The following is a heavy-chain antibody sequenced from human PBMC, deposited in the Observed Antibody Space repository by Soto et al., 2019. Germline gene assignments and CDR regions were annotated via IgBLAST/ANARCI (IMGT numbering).Heavy chain of an antibody. CDR1: GFTFSSYG. V-gene: IGHV3-30*18. D-gene: IGHD3-22*01. Sequence: GGALRIPRSAPGFTFSSYGMHWARQAPGKGLEWVAVISYDGSNKYYADSVKGRFTISRDNSKNTLYLQMNSLRAEDTAVYYCAKSRDSSGYFDYWGQGTLVTV. CDR3: AKSRDSSGYFDY. CDR2: ISYDGSNK. J-gene: IGHJ4*02.